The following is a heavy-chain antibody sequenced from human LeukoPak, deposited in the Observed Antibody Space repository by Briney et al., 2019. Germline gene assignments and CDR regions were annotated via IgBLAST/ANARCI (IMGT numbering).Heavy chain of an antibody. CDR1: GSIFSNYA. J-gene: IGHJ4*02. CDR2: ISGRSDNT. CDR3: AKWGDYDVLTGYYVSDF. V-gene: IGHV3-23*01. D-gene: IGHD3-9*01. Sequence: GGSLRLSCAPSGSIFSNYAMYWVRQAPGKGLEWVSAISGRSDNTYYADSVKGRFTRSRESSKNTLYLQMNSLRADDTAVYYCAKWGDYDVLTGYYVSDFWGQGTLVTVSS.